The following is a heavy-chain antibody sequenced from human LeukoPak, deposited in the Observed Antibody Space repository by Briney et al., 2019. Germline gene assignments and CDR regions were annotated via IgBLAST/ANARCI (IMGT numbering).Heavy chain of an antibody. D-gene: IGHD2-8*01. CDR3: ATASVMVPLYYYYGMDV. CDR2: IYYSGST. CDR1: GGSISSYY. V-gene: IGHV4-59*08. Sequence: SETLSLTCTVSGGSISSYYWSWIRQPQGKGLEWIGYIYYSGSTNYNPSLKSRVTISVDTSKNQFSLKLSSVTAADTAVYYCATASVMVPLYYYYGMDVWGQGTTVTVSS. J-gene: IGHJ6*02.